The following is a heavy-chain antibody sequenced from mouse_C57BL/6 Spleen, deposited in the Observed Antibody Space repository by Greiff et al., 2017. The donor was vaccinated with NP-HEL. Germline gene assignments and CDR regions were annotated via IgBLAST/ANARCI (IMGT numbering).Heavy chain of an antibody. CDR1: GYAFSSYW. J-gene: IGHJ4*01. CDR2: IYPGDGDT. Sequence: VQLQQSGAELVKPGASVKISCKASGYAFSSYWMNWVKQRPGKGLEWIGQIYPGDGDTNYNGKFKGKATLTADKSSSTAYMQLSSLTSEDSAVYFCARGGTTVVARDYYAMDYWGQGTSVTVSS. D-gene: IGHD1-1*01. V-gene: IGHV1-80*01. CDR3: ARGGTTVVARDYYAMDY.